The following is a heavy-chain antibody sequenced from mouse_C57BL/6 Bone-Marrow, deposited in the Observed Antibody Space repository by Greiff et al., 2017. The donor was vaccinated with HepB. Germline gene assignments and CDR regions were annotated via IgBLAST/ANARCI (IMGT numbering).Heavy chain of an antibody. V-gene: IGHV1-63*01. Sequence: VKLVESGAELVRPGTSVKMSCKASGYTFTNYWIGWAKQRPGHGLEWIGDIYPGGGYTNYNEKFKGKATLTADKSSSTAYMQFSSLTSEDSAIYYCARSLLHSNCWYFDVWGTGTTVTVSS. CDR1: GYTFTNYW. CDR2: IYPGGGYT. D-gene: IGHD2-5*01. J-gene: IGHJ1*03. CDR3: ARSLLHSNCWYFDV.